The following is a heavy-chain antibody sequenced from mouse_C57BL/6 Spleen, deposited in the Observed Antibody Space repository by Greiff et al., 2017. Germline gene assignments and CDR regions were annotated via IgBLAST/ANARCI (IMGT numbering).Heavy chain of an antibody. J-gene: IGHJ4*01. V-gene: IGHV1-64*01. CDR1: GYTFTSYW. CDR2: IHPNSGST. D-gene: IGHD1-1*01. CDR3: ARNGEKATTGAMDY. Sequence: QVQLQQSGAELVKPGASVKLSCKASGYTFTSYWMHWVKQRPGQGLEWIGMIHPNSGSTNYNEKFKSKATLTVDKSSSTAYMQLSSLTSEDSAVYYCARNGEKATTGAMDYWGQGTSVTVSS.